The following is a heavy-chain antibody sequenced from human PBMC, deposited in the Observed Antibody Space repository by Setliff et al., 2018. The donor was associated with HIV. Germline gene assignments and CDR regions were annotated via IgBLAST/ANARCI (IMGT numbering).Heavy chain of an antibody. D-gene: IGHD4-17*01. V-gene: IGHV4-34*01. CDR2: IDHRGST. Sequence: PSETLSLTCAVYGGSFSGYYWSWIRQPPGKGLEWIGEIDHRGSTNYNPSLKSRVTISVDTSKNQFSLNLNSVTPADTDVYYCARVSTAVTAAPLDYWSQGTLVTVSS. CDR1: GGSFSGYY. J-gene: IGHJ4*02. CDR3: ARVSTAVTAAPLDY.